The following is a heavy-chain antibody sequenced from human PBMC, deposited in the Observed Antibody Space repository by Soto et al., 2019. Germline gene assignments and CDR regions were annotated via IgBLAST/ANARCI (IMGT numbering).Heavy chain of an antibody. Sequence: QVQLVQSGAEVKKPGASVKVSCKASGYTFTSYGISWVRQAPGQGLEWMGWISPYNGNTNYAQKLQGRVTMTTDTSTSTAYMDRRGLRSDDTAVYYCARGIGGWFGVAYYYGMDVWGQGTTVTVSS. CDR3: ARGIGGWFGVAYYYGMDV. J-gene: IGHJ6*02. D-gene: IGHD3-10*01. CDR2: ISPYNGNT. CDR1: GYTFTSYG. V-gene: IGHV1-18*01.